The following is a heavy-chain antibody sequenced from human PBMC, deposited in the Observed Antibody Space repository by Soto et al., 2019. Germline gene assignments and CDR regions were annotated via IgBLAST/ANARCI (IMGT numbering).Heavy chain of an antibody. V-gene: IGHV1-46*01. CDR1: GYNFTSHY. CDR2: IYPRGGTT. D-gene: IGHD1-1*01. J-gene: IGHJ6*02. Sequence: SVKVSGRASGYNFTSHYMHWVRQAPGQGLECRGIIYPRGGTTIYAQKFQGRVTLTMDTSTHTFYMELSSLRSEDTAMYYCARVVYSSTGTTGHHHGLDDWGQGTTVTVS. CDR3: ARVVYSSTGTTGHHHGLDD.